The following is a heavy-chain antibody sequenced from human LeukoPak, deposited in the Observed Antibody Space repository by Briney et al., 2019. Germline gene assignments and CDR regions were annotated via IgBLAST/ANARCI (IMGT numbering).Heavy chain of an antibody. CDR2: YYSGST. D-gene: IGHD3-3*01. CDR1: VAPSVVTT. Sequence: SETCPSPALSMVAPSVVTTGAGSGSPQGRDWSGLGIYYSGSTNYNPSLKSRVTISVDTSKNQFSLKLSSVTAADTAVYYCARYDFWSGYNWFDPWGQGTLVTVSS. CDR3: ARYDFWSGYNWFDP. V-gene: IGHV4-59*01. J-gene: IGHJ5*02.